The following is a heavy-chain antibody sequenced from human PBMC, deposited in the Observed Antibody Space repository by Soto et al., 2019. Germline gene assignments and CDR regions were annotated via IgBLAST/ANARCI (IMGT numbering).Heavy chain of an antibody. D-gene: IGHD1-20*01. CDR2: IYYSGST. Sequence: SETLSLTCTVSGGSISSGGYYWSWIRQHPGKGLEWIGYIYYSGSTYYNPSLKSRVTISVDTSKNQFSLKLSSVTAADTAVYYCARDLTGRSRGGTYGMDVWGQGTTVTVSS. J-gene: IGHJ6*02. V-gene: IGHV4-31*03. CDR1: GGSISSGGYY. CDR3: ARDLTGRSRGGTYGMDV.